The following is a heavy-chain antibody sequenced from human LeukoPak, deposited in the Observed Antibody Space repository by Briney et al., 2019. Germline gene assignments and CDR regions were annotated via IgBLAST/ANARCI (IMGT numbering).Heavy chain of an antibody. CDR3: AMDCSGGTCYAAGGDY. Sequence: SETLSLTCTVSGGSISSSSYYWGWIRQPPGKGLEWIGSIYYSGSTYYNPSLKSRVTISVDTSKNQFSLKLSSVTAADTAVYYCAMDCSGGTCYAAGGDYWGQGTLVTVSA. J-gene: IGHJ4*02. CDR2: IYYSGST. V-gene: IGHV4-39*01. CDR1: GGSISSSSYY. D-gene: IGHD2-15*01.